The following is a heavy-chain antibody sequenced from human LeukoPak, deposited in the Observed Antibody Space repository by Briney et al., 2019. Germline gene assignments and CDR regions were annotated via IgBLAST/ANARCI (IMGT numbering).Heavy chain of an antibody. D-gene: IGHD1-26*01. CDR2: ISSSGSTI. J-gene: IGHJ4*02. CDR3: AKEFPWELLPGYFDY. CDR1: GFTFSDYY. Sequence: GGSLRLSCAASGFTFSDYYMSWIRQAPGKGLEWVSYISSSGSTIHYAASVKGRFTVSRDNTKNSLYLQMNSLRVEDTAVYYCAKEFPWELLPGYFDYWGQGTLVTVSS. V-gene: IGHV3-11*04.